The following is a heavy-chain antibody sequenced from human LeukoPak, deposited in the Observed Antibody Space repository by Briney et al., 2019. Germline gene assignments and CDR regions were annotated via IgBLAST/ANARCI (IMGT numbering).Heavy chain of an antibody. Sequence: GSLRLSCAASGFTFSSYAMSWIRQPPGKGLEWIGEINHSGSTNYNPSLKSRVTISVDTSKNQFSLKLSSVTAADTAVYYCARVSDYMDVWGKGTTVTVSS. CDR2: INHSGST. CDR1: GFTFSSYA. V-gene: IGHV4-34*01. J-gene: IGHJ6*03. CDR3: ARVSDYMDV.